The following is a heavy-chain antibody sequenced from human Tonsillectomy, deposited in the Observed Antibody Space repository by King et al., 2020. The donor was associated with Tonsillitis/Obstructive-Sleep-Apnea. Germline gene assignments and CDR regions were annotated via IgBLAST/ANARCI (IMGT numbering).Heavy chain of an antibody. J-gene: IGHJ3*02. CDR3: AKAQDYFGSGSYYALHI. CDR1: GFTFSSYA. D-gene: IGHD3-10*01. CDR2: IRGSGGNT. Sequence: VQLVESGGGLVQPGGSLRLSCAASGFTFSSYAMNWVRPAPGKGLEWGSGIRGSGGNTYPAGAVKGRVTISRDNSKNTLHLQMNSRRAEDTAVYYCAKAQDYFGSGSYYALHIWGQGTMVTVSS. V-gene: IGHV3-23*04.